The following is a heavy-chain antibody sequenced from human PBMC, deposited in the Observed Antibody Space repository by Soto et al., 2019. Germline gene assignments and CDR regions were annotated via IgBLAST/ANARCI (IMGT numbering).Heavy chain of an antibody. V-gene: IGHV4-59*08. CDR3: ARHQRMVRGVIGYYGMDV. Sequence: PSETLSLTCTVSGGSISSYYWSWIRQPPGKGLEWIGYIYYSGSTYYNPSLKSRVTISVDTSKNQFSLKLSSVTAADTAVYYCARHQRMVRGVIGYYGMDVWGQGTTVTVSS. CDR2: IYYSGST. CDR1: GGSISSYY. J-gene: IGHJ6*02. D-gene: IGHD3-10*01.